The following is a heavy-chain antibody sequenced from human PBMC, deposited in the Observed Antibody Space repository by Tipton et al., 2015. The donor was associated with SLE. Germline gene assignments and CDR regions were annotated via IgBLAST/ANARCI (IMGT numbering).Heavy chain of an antibody. CDR1: GYSISSSSYY. CDR3: ARGHTAMVGSLYYYGMDV. D-gene: IGHD5-18*01. CDR2: IYYSGST. Sequence: TLSLTCAVSGYSISSSSYYWGWIRQPPGKGLEWIGSIYYSGSTYYNPSLKSRVTISVDTSKNQFSLKLSSVTAADTAVYYCARGHTAMVGSLYYYGMDVWGQGTTVTVSS. V-gene: IGHV4-39*01. J-gene: IGHJ6*02.